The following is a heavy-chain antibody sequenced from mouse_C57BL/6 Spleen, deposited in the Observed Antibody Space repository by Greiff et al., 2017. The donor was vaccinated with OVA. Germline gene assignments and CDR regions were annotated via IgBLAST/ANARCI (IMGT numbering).Heavy chain of an antibody. V-gene: IGHV1-26*01. J-gene: IGHJ3*01. CDR3: ARVGYDDYPGGFAD. CDR2: INPNNGGT. Sequence: EVQLQQSGPELVKPGASVKISCTASGYTFTDYYMNWVKQSPGKSLEWIGDINPNNGGTSYNQKFKGKATLTVDKSSSTAYMELRSLTSADAAVDYCARVGYDDYPGGFADWGQGTLVTVSA. CDR1: GYTFTDYY. D-gene: IGHD2-4*01.